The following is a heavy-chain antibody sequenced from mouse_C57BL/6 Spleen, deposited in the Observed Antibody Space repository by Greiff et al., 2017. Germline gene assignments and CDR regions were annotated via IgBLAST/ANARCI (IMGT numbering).Heavy chain of an antibody. J-gene: IGHJ1*03. V-gene: IGHV1-55*01. CDR2: IYPGSGST. D-gene: IGHD1-1*01. Sequence: QVQLQQPGAELVKPGASVKMSCKASGYTFTSYWITWVKQRPGQGLEWIGDIYPGSGSTNYNEKFKSKATLTVDTSSSTAYMQLSSLTSEDSAVYYCARGDYYGSRRWYFDVWGTGTTVTVSS. CDR1: GYTFTSYW. CDR3: ARGDYYGSRRWYFDV.